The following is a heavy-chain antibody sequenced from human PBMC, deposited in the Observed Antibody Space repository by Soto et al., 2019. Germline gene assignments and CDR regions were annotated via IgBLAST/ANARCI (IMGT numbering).Heavy chain of an antibody. Sequence: QVQLVESGGGLVKPGGSLRLSCAASGFTFSDYYMTWIRQAPGKGLEWVSYISESSTRTISYADSVKGRFTISRDNAKNSLYLQMDSLRADDKAVYYCARSSATPNGWWGYGLDVWGQGTSVIVAS. CDR2: ISESSTRTI. J-gene: IGHJ6*02. CDR1: GFTFSDYY. CDR3: ARSSATPNGWWGYGLDV. D-gene: IGHD2-15*01. V-gene: IGHV3-11*01.